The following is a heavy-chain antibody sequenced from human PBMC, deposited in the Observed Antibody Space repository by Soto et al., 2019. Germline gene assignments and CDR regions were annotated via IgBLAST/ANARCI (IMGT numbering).Heavy chain of an antibody. D-gene: IGHD6-13*01. Sequence: KASETLSLTCTVSGGSISSGGYYWSWIRQHPGKGLEWIGYIYYSGSTYYNPSLKSRVTISVDTSKNQFSLKLSSVTAADTAVYYCARERGLIETAALNYYYYGMDVWGQGTTVTVSS. J-gene: IGHJ6*02. CDR2: IYYSGST. V-gene: IGHV4-31*03. CDR1: GGSISSGGYY. CDR3: ARERGLIETAALNYYYYGMDV.